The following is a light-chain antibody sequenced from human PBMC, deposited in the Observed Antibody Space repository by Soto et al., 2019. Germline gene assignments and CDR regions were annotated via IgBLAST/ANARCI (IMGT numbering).Light chain of an antibody. V-gene: IGLV1-44*01. CDR3: ASWDDNLNAFV. CDR1: NSNIGSNS. Sequence: QPVLTQPPSASGTPGQRGTISCSRRNSNIGSNSVIWHQHLPGTAPKLLIYSNNQRPSGVPDRFSGSKSGTSASLAISGLQSEDEADYYCASWDDNLNAFVFGTGTKVTVL. CDR2: SNN. J-gene: IGLJ1*01.